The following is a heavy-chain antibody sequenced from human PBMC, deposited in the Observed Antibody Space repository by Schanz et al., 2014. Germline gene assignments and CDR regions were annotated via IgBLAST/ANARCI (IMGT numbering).Heavy chain of an antibody. Sequence: EVQLVESGGGLIQPGGSLRLSCAVSGFTVSTNYMSWVRQAPGKGLEWVSTLYIGGGSTRYADSVKGRFIISRDSAKNTLFLQMNSLRADDTAVYFCARDEGRYGYNLAFDVWGQGTLVTVSS. D-gene: IGHD5-12*01. CDR3: ARDEGRYGYNLAFDV. CDR2: LYIGGGST. V-gene: IGHV3-53*01. CDR1: GFTVSTNY. J-gene: IGHJ3*01.